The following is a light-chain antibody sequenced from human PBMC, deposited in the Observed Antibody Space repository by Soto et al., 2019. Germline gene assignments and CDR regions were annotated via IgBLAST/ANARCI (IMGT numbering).Light chain of an antibody. Sequence: WTQSASTLTLSPGARATLSCRASQSVSNNYLAWYQQKPGQAPRLLIYGASNRATGIPDRCSGSGSGTDFTLTISRLEPEDFAVYYCHQYGTSGTFGQGTKVDIK. V-gene: IGKV3-20*01. CDR2: GAS. CDR3: HQYGTSGT. J-gene: IGKJ1*01. CDR1: QSVSNNY.